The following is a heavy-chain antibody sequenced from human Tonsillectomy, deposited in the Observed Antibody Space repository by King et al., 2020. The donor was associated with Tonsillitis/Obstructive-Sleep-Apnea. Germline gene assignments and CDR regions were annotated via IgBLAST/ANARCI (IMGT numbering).Heavy chain of an antibody. CDR1: GYSFSTYW. CDR2: IYPDDSDT. J-gene: IGHJ6*03. V-gene: IGHV5-51*01. D-gene: IGHD3-10*01. CDR3: ARHEDGSGSNYMDV. Sequence: VQLVQSGAEVKKPGESLKISYKGSGYSFSTYWIGWVRQMPGKGLEWMGIIYPDDSDTRYSPSFQGQVTISADKSIGTAYLQWSSLKASDTAIYYCARHEDGSGSNYMDVWGKGTTVTVSS.